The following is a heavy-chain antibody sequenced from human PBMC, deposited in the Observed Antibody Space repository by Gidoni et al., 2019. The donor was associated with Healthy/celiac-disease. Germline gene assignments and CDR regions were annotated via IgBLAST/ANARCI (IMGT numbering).Heavy chain of an antibody. D-gene: IGHD3-22*01. V-gene: IGHV2-5*02. J-gene: IGHJ1*01. CDR1: GFSLSTSGVG. CDR2: IYWDDDK. Sequence: QITLKESGPTLVKPTQTLTLTCTFSGFSLSTSGVGVGLIRQPPGKALEWLALIYWDDDKRYSPSLKSRITITKNTSKNQVVLTMTNMDPVDTATYYCEHGGNYDSSGGRYFQHWGQGTLVTVSS. CDR3: EHGGNYDSSGGRYFQH.